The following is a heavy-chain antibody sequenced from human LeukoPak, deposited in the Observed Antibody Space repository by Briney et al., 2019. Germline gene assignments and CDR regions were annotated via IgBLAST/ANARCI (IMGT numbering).Heavy chain of an antibody. CDR3: ASHVPPPQYCYDSSGNHDAFDI. D-gene: IGHD3-22*01. J-gene: IGHJ3*02. CDR2: IYYSGST. V-gene: IGHV4-59*08. CDR1: GGSISSFY. Sequence: SETLSLTCTVSGGSISSFYWSWIRQPPGKGLEWIGYIYYSGSTNYNPSLKSRVTISVDTSKNQFSLKLSSVTAADTAVYYCASHVPPPQYCYDSSGNHDAFDIWGQGTMVTVSS.